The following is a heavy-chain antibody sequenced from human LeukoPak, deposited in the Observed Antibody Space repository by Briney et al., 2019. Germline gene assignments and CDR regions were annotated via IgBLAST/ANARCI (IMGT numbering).Heavy chain of an antibody. CDR3: ARVGCTNGVCSYYNYMDV. D-gene: IGHD2-8*01. J-gene: IGHJ6*03. CDR1: GGSISRGSYY. Sequence: PSETLSLTCTVSGGSISRGSYYWSWIRQPPGKGLEWIGEINHSGSTNYNPSLKSRVTISVDTSKNQFSLKLSSVTAADTAVYYCARVGCTNGVCSYYNYMDVWGKGTTVTVSS. V-gene: IGHV4-39*07. CDR2: INHSGST.